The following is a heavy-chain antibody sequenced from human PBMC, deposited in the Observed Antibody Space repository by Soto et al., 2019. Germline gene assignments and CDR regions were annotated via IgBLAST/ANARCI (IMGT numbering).Heavy chain of an antibody. Sequence: QVQLVESGGGLVKPGGSLRLSCAASGFTFSDYYMSWIRQAPGKGLEWVSYISSSGSTIYYADSVKGRFTISRDNAKNSMYLQMNSLRAEDTAVYYCAGRFYSSSSYWYFDLWGRGTLVTVSS. J-gene: IGHJ2*01. D-gene: IGHD6-6*01. CDR3: AGRFYSSSSYWYFDL. V-gene: IGHV3-11*01. CDR2: ISSSGSTI. CDR1: GFTFSDYY.